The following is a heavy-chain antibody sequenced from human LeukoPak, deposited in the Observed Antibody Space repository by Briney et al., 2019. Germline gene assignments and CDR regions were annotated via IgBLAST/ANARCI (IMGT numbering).Heavy chain of an antibody. J-gene: IGHJ4*02. CDR1: GLTFSSYW. V-gene: IGHV3-7*01. Sequence: GGSLRLSCAASGLTFSSYWMSWVRQAPGKGPEWVANIKPDGSGKYYVDSVKGRFTISRDNAENSLFLHMNSLRAEDTAVYYCARCAVAAAGDYWGRGTLVNVSS. D-gene: IGHD6-13*01. CDR3: ARCAVAAAGDY. CDR2: IKPDGSGK.